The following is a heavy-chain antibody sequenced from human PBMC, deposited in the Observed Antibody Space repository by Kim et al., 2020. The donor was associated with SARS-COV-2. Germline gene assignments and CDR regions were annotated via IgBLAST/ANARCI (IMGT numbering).Heavy chain of an antibody. CDR3: SRGGSSGDILTGYWFQETYYFDY. J-gene: IGHJ4*02. V-gene: IGHV4-59*01. CDR2: IYYSGST. D-gene: IGHD3-9*01. Sequence: SETLSLTCTVSGVSISSYYWSWIRQPPGKGLEWIGYIYYSGSTNYNPSLKSRVTITVDTSKNQLSLKLISVTAADTAVYYCSRGGSSGDILTGYWFQETYYFDYWGQGTLVTVSS. CDR1: GVSISSYY.